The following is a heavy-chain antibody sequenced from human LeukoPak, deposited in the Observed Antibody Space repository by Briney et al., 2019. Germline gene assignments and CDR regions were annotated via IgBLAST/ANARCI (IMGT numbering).Heavy chain of an antibody. Sequence: SETLSLTRTVSGGPISSYYWSWIRQPPGKGLEWIGYIYYSGSTNYNPSLKSRVTISVDTSKNQFSLKLSSVTAADTAVYYCARYGWAYYFDYWGQGTLVTVSS. D-gene: IGHD3-10*01. CDR2: IYYSGST. CDR3: ARYGWAYYFDY. V-gene: IGHV4-59*01. CDR1: GGPISSYY. J-gene: IGHJ4*02.